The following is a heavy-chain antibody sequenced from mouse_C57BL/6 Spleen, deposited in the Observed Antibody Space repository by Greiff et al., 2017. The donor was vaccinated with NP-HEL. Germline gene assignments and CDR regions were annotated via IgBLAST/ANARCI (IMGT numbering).Heavy chain of an antibody. J-gene: IGHJ4*01. CDR3: VREWLLSYYAMDY. Sequence: EVQLVESGGGLVQPKGSLKLSCAASGFSFNTYAMNWVRQAPGKGLEWVARIRSKSNNYATYYADSVKDRFTISRDDSESMLYLQMNNLKTEDTAMYYCVREWLLSYYAMDYWGQGTSVTVSS. CDR1: GFSFNTYA. V-gene: IGHV10-1*01. D-gene: IGHD2-3*01. CDR2: IRSKSNNYAT.